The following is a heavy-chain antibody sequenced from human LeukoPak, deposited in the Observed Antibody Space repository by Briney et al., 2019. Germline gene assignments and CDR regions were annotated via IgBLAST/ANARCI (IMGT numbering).Heavy chain of an antibody. CDR1: GGSLSGYY. V-gene: IGHV4-59*01. CDR2: IYYSGST. CDR3: ARGLLVGNTGYYFDY. J-gene: IGHJ4*02. Sequence: SETLSLTCTVSGGSLSGYYWTWIRQPPGKELEWIGYIYYSGSTNYHPSLKSRVTLSVDTSTKQFSLKLSSVTAADTAMYYCARGLLVGNTGYYFDYWGQGTLVTVSS. D-gene: IGHD1-26*01.